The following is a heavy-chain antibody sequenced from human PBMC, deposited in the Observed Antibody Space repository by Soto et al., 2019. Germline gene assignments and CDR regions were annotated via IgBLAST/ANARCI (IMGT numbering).Heavy chain of an antibody. Sequence: SSETLSLTCTVSGGSVSSAGYYWSWIRQPPGKGLEWIGYIYHSGSTNYNPSLKSRVTISVDTSKNQFSLKLSSVTAADTAVYFCARQVATFGVNYFDYWGQGTLVTVSS. CDR2: IYHSGST. D-gene: IGHD3-3*01. CDR3: ARQVATFGVNYFDY. CDR1: GGSVSSAGYY. J-gene: IGHJ4*02. V-gene: IGHV4-61*08.